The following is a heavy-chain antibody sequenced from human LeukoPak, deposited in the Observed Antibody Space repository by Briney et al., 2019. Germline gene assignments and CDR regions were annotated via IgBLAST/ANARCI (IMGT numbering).Heavy chain of an antibody. CDR1: GYTLTELS. V-gene: IGHV1-24*01. Sequence: ASVKVSCKVSGYTLTELSMHWVRQAPGKGLEWKGGFDPEDGETIYAQKFQGRVTMTEDTSTDTAYMELSSLRSEDTAVYYCATSRPEYHYDILTGYHYRDWFDPWGQGTLVTVSS. D-gene: IGHD3-9*01. J-gene: IGHJ5*02. CDR3: ATSRPEYHYDILTGYHYRDWFDP. CDR2: FDPEDGET.